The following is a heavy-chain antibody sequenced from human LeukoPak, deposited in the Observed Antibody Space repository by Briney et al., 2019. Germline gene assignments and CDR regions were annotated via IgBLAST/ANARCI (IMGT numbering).Heavy chain of an antibody. CDR3: ARDFRSSASPTLDY. CDR2: ISYDGSNK. J-gene: IGHJ4*02. V-gene: IGHV3-30-3*01. CDR1: GFTFSSYA. Sequence: GRSLRLSCAASGFTFSSYAMHWVRQAPGKGLEWVAVISYDGSNKYYADSVKGRFTISRDNPKNTLYLQMNSLRAEDTAVYYCARDFRSSASPTLDYWGQGTLVTVSS.